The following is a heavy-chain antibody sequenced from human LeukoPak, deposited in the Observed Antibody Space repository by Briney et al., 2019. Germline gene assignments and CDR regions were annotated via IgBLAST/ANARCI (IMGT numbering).Heavy chain of an antibody. J-gene: IGHJ4*02. Sequence: GGSLRLSCAASGFTFISYWMSWVRQAPGKGLEWVANIKQDGSEKYYVDSVKGRFTISRDNAKNSLYLQMNSLRAEDTAVYYCARDFYDSSGYYYSHYFDYWGQGTLVTVSS. V-gene: IGHV3-7*01. CDR1: GFTFISYW. CDR2: IKQDGSEK. D-gene: IGHD3-22*01. CDR3: ARDFYDSSGYYYSHYFDY.